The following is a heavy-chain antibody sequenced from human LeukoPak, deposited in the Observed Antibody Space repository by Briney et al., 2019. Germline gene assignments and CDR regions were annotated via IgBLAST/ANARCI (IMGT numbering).Heavy chain of an antibody. V-gene: IGHV5-51*01. CDR1: GYSFTSYW. D-gene: IGHD3-10*01. Sequence: GESLKISCKASGYSFTSYWIGWVRQMPGKGLEWMGIIYPGDSDTRYSPSFQGQVTISADKSISTAYLQWSTLKSSDTAIYYCARSAKMYGSGSYYNYFDYWGQGTLVTVSS. CDR3: ARSAKMYGSGSYYNYFDY. J-gene: IGHJ4*02. CDR2: IYPGDSDT.